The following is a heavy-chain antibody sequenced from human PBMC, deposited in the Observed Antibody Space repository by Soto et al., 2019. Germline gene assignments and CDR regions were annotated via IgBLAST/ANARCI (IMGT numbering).Heavy chain of an antibody. CDR2: IVPVFGTA. V-gene: IGHV1-69*06. D-gene: IGHD6-19*01. Sequence: SVKVSCKASGGTFSSYAISWVRQAPGQGLEWMGGIVPVFGTAKFAQNFQDKVTFTADNSTNTAYMELRSLTSADTAIYYCATEEGWRGRYSSEWDPSFGIWGKGTLVT. CDR1: GGTFSSYA. CDR3: ATEEGWRGRYSSEWDPSFGI. J-gene: IGHJ3*02.